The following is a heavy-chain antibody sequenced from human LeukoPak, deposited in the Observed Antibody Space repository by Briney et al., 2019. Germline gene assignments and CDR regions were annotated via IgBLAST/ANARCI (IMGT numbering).Heavy chain of an antibody. CDR2: IYYSGST. V-gene: IGHV4-39*07. Sequence: SETLSLTCTVSGGSISSSSYYWGWIRQPPGNGLEWIGSIYYSGSTYYNPSLKSRVTISVDTSKNQFSLNLSSVTAADTAVYYCARGGRLWFGELLWGQGTLVTVSS. CDR1: GGSISSSSYY. J-gene: IGHJ4*02. D-gene: IGHD3-10*01. CDR3: ARGGRLWFGELL.